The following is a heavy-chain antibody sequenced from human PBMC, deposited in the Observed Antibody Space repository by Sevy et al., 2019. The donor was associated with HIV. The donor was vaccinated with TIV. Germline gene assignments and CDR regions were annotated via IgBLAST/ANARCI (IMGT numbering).Heavy chain of an antibody. Sequence: SETLSLTCTVSGGSISNFYWSWIRQPPGKGLEWIGNIYYSASTNYNPSLKSRVTISVDTSKNQLSLRLNSVTAADTAVYYCAREPPYYDIVSGYSYGMDVWGQGTTVTVSS. CDR3: AREPPYYDIVSGYSYGMDV. D-gene: IGHD3-9*01. V-gene: IGHV4-59*01. J-gene: IGHJ6*02. CDR1: GGSISNFY. CDR2: IYYSAST.